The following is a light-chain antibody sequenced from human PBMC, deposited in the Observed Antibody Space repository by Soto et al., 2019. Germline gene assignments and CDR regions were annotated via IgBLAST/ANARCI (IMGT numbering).Light chain of an antibody. J-gene: IGKJ2*01. CDR1: QSVSSN. Sequence: EIVMTQSPATLSVSAGERATLSCRASQSVSSNLAWYQQKPGQAPRLLIYGASTRATGIPATFSGRGSGTEFNLTISSLQSEDFAVYYCQQYNNWPPYTFGQGTKLEIK. CDR3: QQYNNWPPYT. V-gene: IGKV3-15*01. CDR2: GAS.